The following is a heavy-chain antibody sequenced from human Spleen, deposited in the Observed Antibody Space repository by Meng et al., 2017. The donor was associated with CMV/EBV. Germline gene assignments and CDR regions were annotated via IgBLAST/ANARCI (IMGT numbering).Heavy chain of an antibody. J-gene: IGHJ4*02. CDR1: GASFSSDTC. Sequence: SGASFSSDTCWGWVRQPPGQGLEWLGELFHSEIPHYNPSLKSRVTISEDTSKNQFSLKLSSVTAADTAVYYCARAYCGGDCYSGFDCWSQGTLVTVSS. D-gene: IGHD2-21*01. V-gene: IGHV4-4*02. CDR3: ARAYCGGDCYSGFDC. CDR2: LFHSEIP.